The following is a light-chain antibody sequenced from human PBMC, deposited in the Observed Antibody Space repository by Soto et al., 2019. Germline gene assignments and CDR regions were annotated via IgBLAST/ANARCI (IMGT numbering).Light chain of an antibody. CDR1: HSLLHITGETF. Sequence: DVLMTQTPLSMSAPPGQPASISCQAIHSLLHITGETFLFWYLQKPGQSPQLLIYEVSTRVSGVPDRFSGSGSGTDFTLEISRVETDDVGIYYCMQSTQLPPTFGQGTRLEIK. CDR3: MQSTQLPPT. V-gene: IGKV2D-29*02. J-gene: IGKJ5*01. CDR2: EVS.